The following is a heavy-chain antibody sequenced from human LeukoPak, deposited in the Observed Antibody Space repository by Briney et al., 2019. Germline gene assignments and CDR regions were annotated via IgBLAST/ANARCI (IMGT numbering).Heavy chain of an antibody. CDR1: GFIISGYA. D-gene: IGHD1-1*01. CDR3: AKGDTPDNSYNYFAP. CDR2: ISYSGDGT. Sequence: GGSLRLSSAASGFIISGYAMSWVRQAPGKGLEWVSSISYSGDGTKYADSVKGRCTISREDSKNTLYLQTNSLRAEDTAVYYCAKGDTPDNSYNYFAPWGQGTLVTVSS. V-gene: IGHV3-23*01. J-gene: IGHJ5*02.